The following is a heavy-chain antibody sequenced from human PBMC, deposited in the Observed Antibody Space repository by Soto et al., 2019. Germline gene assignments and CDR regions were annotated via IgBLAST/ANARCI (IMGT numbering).Heavy chain of an antibody. Sequence: QVRLVQSGAEVKKPGASVKVSCKASGYTFTSYAMHWVRQAPGQRLEWMGWINAGNGNTKYSQKFQGRVTITRDTSASTAYMELSSLRSEDTAVYYCARGKGCSGGSCYPVWFDPWGQGTLVTVSS. CDR1: GYTFTSYA. CDR3: ARGKGCSGGSCYPVWFDP. CDR2: INAGNGNT. V-gene: IGHV1-3*01. J-gene: IGHJ5*02. D-gene: IGHD2-15*01.